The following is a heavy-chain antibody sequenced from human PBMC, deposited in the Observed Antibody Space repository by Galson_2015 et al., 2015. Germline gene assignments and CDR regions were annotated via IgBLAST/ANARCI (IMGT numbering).Heavy chain of an antibody. CDR1: GYTFNSYG. Sequence: SVKVSCKASGYTFNSYGISWVRQAPGQGLEWMAWINVNSGRINYAQKFEGRVTLTTDTSTSTAHMELRSLTSDDTALYYCVRDYGYNMDVWATGPRSPSP. D-gene: IGHD3-10*01. CDR3: VRDYGYNMDV. CDR2: INVNSGRI. V-gene: IGHV1-18*01. J-gene: IGHJ6*03.